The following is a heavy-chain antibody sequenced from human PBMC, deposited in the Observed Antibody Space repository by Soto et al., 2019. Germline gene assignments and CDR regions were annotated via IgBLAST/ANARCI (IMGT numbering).Heavy chain of an antibody. CDR2: ISSSGSTI. CDR1: GFTFSDYY. V-gene: IGHV3-11*01. D-gene: IGHD3-22*01. CDR3: ARLDGNSYDSSGYYYYYYGMDV. J-gene: IGHJ6*02. Sequence: QVQLVESGGGLVKPGGSLRLSCAASGFTFSDYYMSWIRQAPGKGLEWVSYISSSGSTIYYADSVKGRFTISRDNAKNSLYLQMNSLRAEDTAVYYCARLDGNSYDSSGYYYYYYGMDVWGQWNTVTVPS.